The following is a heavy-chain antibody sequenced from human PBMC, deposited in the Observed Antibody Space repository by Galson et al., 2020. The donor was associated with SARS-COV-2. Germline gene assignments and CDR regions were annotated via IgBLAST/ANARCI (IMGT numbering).Heavy chain of an antibody. Sequence: SETLSLTCTVSGASMTSDNYYWTWIRQPPGKGLEWIGYIYYTGTTHYNPSLKSLVQISLDTSKNQFFLKLNSVTAADTAVYYCARGVSSPRDNWFDPWGQGTLVTVSS. CDR2: IYYTGTT. D-gene: IGHD6-19*01. CDR1: GASMTSDNYY. J-gene: IGHJ5*02. CDR3: ARGVSSPRDNWFDP. V-gene: IGHV4-31*01.